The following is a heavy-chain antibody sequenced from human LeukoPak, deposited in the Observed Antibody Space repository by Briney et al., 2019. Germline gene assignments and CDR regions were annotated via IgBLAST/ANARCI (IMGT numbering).Heavy chain of an antibody. CDR3: ARYSTVTDDY. D-gene: IGHD4-17*01. CDR2: MNPNSGNT. V-gene: IGHV1-8*02. CDR1: GYTFTSYG. J-gene: IGHJ4*02. Sequence: ASVKVSCKASGYTFTSYGISWVRQAPGQGLEWMGWMNPNSGNTGYAQKFQGRVTMTRNTSISTAYMELSSLRSEDTAVYYCARYSTVTDDYWGQGTLVTVSS.